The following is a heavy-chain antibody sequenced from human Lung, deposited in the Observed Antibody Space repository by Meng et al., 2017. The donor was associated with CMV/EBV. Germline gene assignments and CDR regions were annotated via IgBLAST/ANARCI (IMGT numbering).Heavy chain of an antibody. CDR3: AREVAYDFWSGYNWFDP. CDR2: ISSSGSTI. V-gene: IGHV3-11*01. J-gene: IGHJ5*02. D-gene: IGHD3-3*01. Sequence: SCAASGFTFSDYYMSWIRQAPGKGLEWVSYISSSGSTIYYADSVKGRFAISRDNAKNSLYLQMNSLRAEDTAVYYCAREVAYDFWSGYNWFDPGXQGNXVTVSS. CDR1: GFTFSDYY.